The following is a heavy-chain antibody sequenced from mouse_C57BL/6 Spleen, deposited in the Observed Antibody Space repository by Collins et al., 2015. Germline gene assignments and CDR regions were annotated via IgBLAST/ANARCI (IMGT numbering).Heavy chain of an antibody. V-gene: IGHV1-59*01. J-gene: IGHJ2*01. CDR3: ARWGYYGLYYFDY. D-gene: IGHD1-2*01. Sequence: QVQLQQPGAELVRPGTSVKLSCKASGYTFTSYWMHWAEQRPGQGLEWIGVVDPSDSYTNYNQKFKGKATLTVDTSSSTAYMQLSSLTSEDSAVYYCARWGYYGLYYFDYWGQGTTLTVSS. CDR1: GYTFTSYW. CDR2: VDPSDSYT.